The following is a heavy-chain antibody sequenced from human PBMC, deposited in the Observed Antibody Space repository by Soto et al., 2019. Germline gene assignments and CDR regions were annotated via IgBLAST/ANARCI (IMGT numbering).Heavy chain of an antibody. CDR1: GGSLSGYY. J-gene: IGHJ3*02. D-gene: IGHD3-9*01. CDR2: INHSGST. CDR3: ARAREYDILTGYYSADAFDI. V-gene: IGHV4-34*01. Sequence: QVQLQQWGAGLLKPSETLSLTCAVYGGSLSGYYWSWIRQPPGKGLEWIGEINHSGSTNYNPSLKSRVTISVDTSKNQFSLKLSSVTAADTAVYYCARAREYDILTGYYSADAFDIWGQGTMVTVSS.